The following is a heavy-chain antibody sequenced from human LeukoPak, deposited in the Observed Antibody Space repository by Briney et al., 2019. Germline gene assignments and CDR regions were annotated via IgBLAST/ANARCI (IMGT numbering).Heavy chain of an antibody. Sequence: GSLRLSCAASGFSFISYGMHWVRQAPGRGLEWVGVISDDGRSKDDADSVEGRFTVSRDNAKDTLYLQMNSLRDEDTAVYYCAKRPSDYGDCVSYFDYWGQGALVTDSS. V-gene: IGHV3-30*18. D-gene: IGHD4-17*01. CDR3: AKRPSDYGDCVSYFDY. CDR2: ISDDGRSK. CDR1: GFSFISYG. J-gene: IGHJ4*02.